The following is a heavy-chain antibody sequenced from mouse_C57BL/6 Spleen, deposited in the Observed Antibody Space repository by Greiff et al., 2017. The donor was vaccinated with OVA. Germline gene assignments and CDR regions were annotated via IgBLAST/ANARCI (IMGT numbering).Heavy chain of an antibody. Sequence: QVQLQQPGAELVKPGASVKLSCKASGYTFTSYWMHWVKQRPGQGLEWIGMIHPNSGSTNYNEKFKSKATLTVDKSSSTAYMQLSSLTSEDSAVYYCARGGVYYGYDEAMDYWGQGTSVTVSS. CDR1: GYTFTSYW. J-gene: IGHJ4*01. V-gene: IGHV1-64*01. CDR3: ARGGVYYGYDEAMDY. CDR2: IHPNSGST. D-gene: IGHD2-2*01.